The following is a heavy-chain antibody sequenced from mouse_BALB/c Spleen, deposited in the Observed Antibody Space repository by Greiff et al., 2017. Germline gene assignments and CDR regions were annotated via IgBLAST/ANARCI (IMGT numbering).Heavy chain of an antibody. Sequence: VKLQQSGPGLVQPSQSLSITCTVSGFSLTSYGVHWVRQSPGKGLEWLGVIWSGGSTDYNAAFISRLSISKDNSKSQVFFKMNSLQTDDTAIYYCVRDRGYDYDGASWFAYWGQGTLVTVSA. CDR3: VRDRGYDYDGASWFAY. J-gene: IGHJ3*01. V-gene: IGHV2-2*01. D-gene: IGHD2-4*01. CDR1: GFSLTSYG. CDR2: IWSGGST.